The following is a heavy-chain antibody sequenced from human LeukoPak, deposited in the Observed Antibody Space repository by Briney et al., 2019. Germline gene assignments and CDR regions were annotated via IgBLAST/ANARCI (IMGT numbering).Heavy chain of an antibody. CDR3: ARAWDIAARPFRH. CDR1: GFTFSSYS. Sequence: GGALRLSCAASGFTFSSYSMNWVRQAPGKGLEWVSYISSSSSTIYYADSVKGRFTISRDNAKNSLYLQMNSLRAEDTAVYYCARAWDIAARPFRHWGQGTLVTVSS. D-gene: IGHD6-6*01. J-gene: IGHJ4*02. CDR2: ISSSSSTI. V-gene: IGHV3-48*04.